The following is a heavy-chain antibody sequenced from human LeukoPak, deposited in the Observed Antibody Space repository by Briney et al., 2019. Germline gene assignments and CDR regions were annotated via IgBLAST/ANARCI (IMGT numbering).Heavy chain of an antibody. J-gene: IGHJ4*02. V-gene: IGHV3-23*01. D-gene: IGHD6-6*01. Sequence: PGGSLRLSCAASGFTPSNNAVRWVRHAPGKGLEWVSGISGSGDTTYYADSVKGRFTISRDNSKNMLYLQMNSLRAEDTAVYYCAEDKSLAAYTLDYWGQGTLVTVSS. CDR2: ISGSGDTT. CDR1: GFTPSNNA. CDR3: AEDKSLAAYTLDY.